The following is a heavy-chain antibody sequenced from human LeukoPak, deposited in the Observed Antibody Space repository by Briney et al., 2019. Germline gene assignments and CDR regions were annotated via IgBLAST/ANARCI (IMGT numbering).Heavy chain of an antibody. CDR2: GYYSGST. Sequence: SETLSLTCTVSGGSISSTNYYWGWIRQPPGRGLEWIGSGYYSGSTYANPSLKSRVTLSVDTSKTQFSLKLSSVTAADTAVYYCARLFYDSRGYYWFDPWGQGPLVTVSS. D-gene: IGHD3-22*01. V-gene: IGHV4-39*01. J-gene: IGHJ5*02. CDR3: ARLFYDSRGYYWFDP. CDR1: GGSISSTNYY.